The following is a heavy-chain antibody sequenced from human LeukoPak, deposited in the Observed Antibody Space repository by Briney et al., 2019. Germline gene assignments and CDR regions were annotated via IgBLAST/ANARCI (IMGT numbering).Heavy chain of an antibody. CDR3: ARGTHYYDYYMDV. J-gene: IGHJ6*03. V-gene: IGHV3-7*01. CDR1: GFTFSSYW. CDR2: IKQDGSEK. Sequence: GGSLRLSCAASGFTFSSYWMSWVRQAPGKGLEWVANIKQDGSEKYYVDSVKGRFTISRDNAKTSLYLQMNSLRAEDTAVYYCARGTHYYDYYMDVWGKGTTVTISS.